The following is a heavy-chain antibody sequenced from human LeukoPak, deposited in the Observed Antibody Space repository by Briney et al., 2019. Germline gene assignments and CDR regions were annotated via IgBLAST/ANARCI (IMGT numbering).Heavy chain of an antibody. J-gene: IGHJ3*02. CDR1: GGSISSSSYY. D-gene: IGHD3-22*01. Sequence: KPSETLSLTCTVSGGSISSSSYYWGWIRQPPGKGLEWIGSISYSGSTYYNPSLKSRVTISVDTSKNQFSLKLSSVTAADTAVYYCARSIPRITMINDAFDIWGQGTMVTVSS. V-gene: IGHV4-39*07. CDR2: ISYSGST. CDR3: ARSIPRITMINDAFDI.